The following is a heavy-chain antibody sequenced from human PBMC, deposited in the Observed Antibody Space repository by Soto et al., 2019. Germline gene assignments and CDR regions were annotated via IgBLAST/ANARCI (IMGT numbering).Heavy chain of an antibody. V-gene: IGHV3-33*01. CDR3: ARELGYCSSTSCYKGYYGMDV. Sequence: PGGSLRLSCAASGFTFSSYGMHWVRQGPGKGLDWVAVIWYDGSNKYYADSVKGRFIISRDNSKNTLYLQMNGLRAEDTAVYYCARELGYCSSTSCYKGYYGMDVWGPGTTVTVSS. D-gene: IGHD2-2*02. J-gene: IGHJ6*02. CDR2: IWYDGSNK. CDR1: GFTFSSYG.